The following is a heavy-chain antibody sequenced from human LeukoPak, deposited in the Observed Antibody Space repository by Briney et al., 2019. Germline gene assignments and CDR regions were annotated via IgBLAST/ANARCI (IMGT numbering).Heavy chain of an antibody. CDR2: LYHSGTT. CDR1: GGSFSGYY. Sequence: SETLSLTCAVYGGSFSGYYWSWIRQPPGKGLEWIGSLYHSGTTYYNPSLKSRVTISVDTSKNQFSLKLTSVTAADTAVYYCARHTRVWFGELTVGATFAFDIWGQGTMVTVSS. V-gene: IGHV4-34*01. CDR3: ARHTRVWFGELTVGATFAFDI. D-gene: IGHD3-10*01. J-gene: IGHJ3*02.